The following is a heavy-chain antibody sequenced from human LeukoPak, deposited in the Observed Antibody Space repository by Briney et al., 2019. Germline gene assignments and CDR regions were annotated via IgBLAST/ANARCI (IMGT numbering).Heavy chain of an antibody. Sequence: AASVKVSCKASGYTFTGYYMHWVRQAPGQGLEWMGWINPNSGGTNYAQKFQGRVTMTRDTSTSTVYMELSSLRSEDTAVYYCAREASELRFLEWYRGAFDIWGQGTMVTVSS. CDR1: GYTFTGYY. CDR2: INPNSGGT. V-gene: IGHV1-2*02. D-gene: IGHD3-3*01. CDR3: AREASELRFLEWYRGAFDI. J-gene: IGHJ3*02.